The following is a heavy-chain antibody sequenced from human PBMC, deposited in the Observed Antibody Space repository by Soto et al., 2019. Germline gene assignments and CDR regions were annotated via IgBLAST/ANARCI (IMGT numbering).Heavy chain of an antibody. D-gene: IGHD5-12*01. V-gene: IGHV3-23*01. CDR3: ARDVCGFIPEEYYYYGMDV. J-gene: IGHJ6*02. CDR2: ISAGGDTT. Sequence: GGSLRLSCTVSGFSFSSHAMSWVRQAPGKGLEWVSVISAGGDTTYYADSVKGRFTISGDISKNTVYLQMNSLRAEDTAVYYCARDVCGFIPEEYYYYGMDVWGQGTTVTVSS. CDR1: GFSFSSHA.